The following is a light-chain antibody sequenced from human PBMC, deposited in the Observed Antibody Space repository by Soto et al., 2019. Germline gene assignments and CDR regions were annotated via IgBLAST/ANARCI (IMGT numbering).Light chain of an antibody. CDR2: ASS. Sequence: DIQMTQSPSSLSASVGDRVTITCRASQGIRNFLAWYQQKPGKVPQLLIYASSTLQSGVPSRFSASGSGTDFTLTISTLLPEDAGTYYCQTYDSAPLTFGPGTKVDV. CDR1: QGIRNF. V-gene: IGKV1-27*01. J-gene: IGKJ3*01. CDR3: QTYDSAPLT.